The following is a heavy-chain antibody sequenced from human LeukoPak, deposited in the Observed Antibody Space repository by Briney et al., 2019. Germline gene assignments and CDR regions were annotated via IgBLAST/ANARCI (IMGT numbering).Heavy chain of an antibody. CDR2: INPNSGGT. CDR3: ARANALYCSSTSCLFDY. V-gene: IGHV1-2*02. Sequence: ASVKVCCKASGYTFTGYYMHWVRQAPGQGLEWMAWINPNSGGTYYAQNFHDRITMTRDTSISTAYMELSRLRSDDTAIYYCARANALYCSSTSCLFDYWGQGTLVTVSS. D-gene: IGHD2-2*01. J-gene: IGHJ4*02. CDR1: GYTFTGYY.